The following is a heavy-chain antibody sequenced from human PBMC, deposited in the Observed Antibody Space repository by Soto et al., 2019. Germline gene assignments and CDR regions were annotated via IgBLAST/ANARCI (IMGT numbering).Heavy chain of an antibody. CDR3: ARRSSRWSDY. J-gene: IGHJ4*02. D-gene: IGHD6-19*01. CDR1: GYTFTDYY. Sequence: ASVKVSCKASGYTFTDYYMHWVRQAPGQGLEWMGWINPNSGGTNYAQKFQGRVTMTRDTSISTAYMELSRLTSDDTAMYYCARRSSRWSDYWGQGTLVTVSS. CDR2: INPNSGGT. V-gene: IGHV1-2*02.